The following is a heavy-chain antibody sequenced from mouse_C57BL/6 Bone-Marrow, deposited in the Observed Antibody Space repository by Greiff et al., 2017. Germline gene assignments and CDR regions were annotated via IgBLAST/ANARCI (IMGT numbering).Heavy chain of an antibody. V-gene: IGHV5-9*01. CDR1: GFTFSSYT. Sequence: EVKLVESGGGLVKPGGSLKLSCAASGFTFSSYTMSWVRQTPEKRLEWVATISGGGGNPYYPDSVKGRFTISRDNAKNTLYLQMSSLRSEDTALYYCASLDGYYWYFDVWGTGTTVTVSS. CDR2: ISGGGGNP. CDR3: ASLDGYYWYFDV. D-gene: IGHD2-3*01. J-gene: IGHJ1*03.